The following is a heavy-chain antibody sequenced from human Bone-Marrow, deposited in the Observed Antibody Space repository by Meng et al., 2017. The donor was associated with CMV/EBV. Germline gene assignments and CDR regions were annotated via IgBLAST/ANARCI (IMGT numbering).Heavy chain of an antibody. CDR2: IIPILGIA. D-gene: IGHD2-2*02. CDR3: ARGVRIEGYCSSTSCYNLLGP. J-gene: IGHJ6*02. Sequence: GGSLRLSCKTSGGTFSSYAISWVRQAPGQGLEWMGGIIPILGIANYAQKFQGRVTITADKSTSTAYMELSSLRSEDTAVYYCARGVRIEGYCSSTSCYNLLGPWGQGTTVTVSS. CDR1: GGTFSSYA. V-gene: IGHV1-69*10.